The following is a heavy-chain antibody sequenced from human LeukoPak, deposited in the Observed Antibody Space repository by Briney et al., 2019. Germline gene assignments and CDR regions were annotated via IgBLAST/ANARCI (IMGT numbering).Heavy chain of an antibody. Sequence: SETLSLTCTVSGGSISSSSYYWGWIRQPPGKGQEWIGSIYTSGSTNYNPSLKSRVTMSVDTSKNQFSLKLSSVTAADTAVSYCAREPAGIAAAGKALAFDIWGQGTMVTVSS. D-gene: IGHD6-13*01. V-gene: IGHV4-39*07. CDR2: IYTSGST. CDR1: GGSISSSSYY. J-gene: IGHJ3*02. CDR3: AREPAGIAAAGKALAFDI.